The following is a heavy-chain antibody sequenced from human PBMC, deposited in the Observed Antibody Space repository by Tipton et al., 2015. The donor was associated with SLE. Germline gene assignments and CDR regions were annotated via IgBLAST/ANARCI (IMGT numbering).Heavy chain of an antibody. CDR2: INPDGTFA. J-gene: IGHJ4*02. V-gene: IGHV3-7*01. Sequence: GSLRLSCAASGFTFSKFWLSWVRQTPVKGLELVANINPDGTFANYVDSVKGRFTISRDNAKNSLYLQMNSLRAEDTAVYYCARGAGDFWSGYGYWGQGTLVTVSS. CDR1: GFTFSKFW. CDR3: ARGAGDFWSGYGY. D-gene: IGHD3-3*01.